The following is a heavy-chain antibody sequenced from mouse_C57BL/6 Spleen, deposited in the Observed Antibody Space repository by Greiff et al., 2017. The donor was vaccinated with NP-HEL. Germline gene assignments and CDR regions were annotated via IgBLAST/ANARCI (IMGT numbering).Heavy chain of an antibody. CDR3: ARYGALYYAMDY. CDR2: INPSNGGT. J-gene: IGHJ4*01. Sequence: QVQLKQPGTELVKPGASVKLSCKASGYTFTSYWMHWVKQRPGQGLEWIGNINPSNGGTNYNEKFKSKATLTVDKSSSTAYMQLSSLTSEDSAVDYCARYGALYYAMDYGGQGTSVTVSS. V-gene: IGHV1-53*01. D-gene: IGHD1-1*02. CDR1: GYTFTSYW.